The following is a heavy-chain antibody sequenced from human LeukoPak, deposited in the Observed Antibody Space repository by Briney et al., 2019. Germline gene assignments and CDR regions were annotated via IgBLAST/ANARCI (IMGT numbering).Heavy chain of an antibody. D-gene: IGHD2-21*02. CDR1: GYTFTGYY. Sequence: ASVKVSCRASGYTFTGYYMHWVRQAPGQGLTWMGWINPNTGVTNYAQKFQGRVTMTRATSINTAYMELDRLTSDDTAIYYCARSYCGGDCYWTIDYWGQGTLVTVSS. CDR2: INPNTGVT. V-gene: IGHV1-2*02. CDR3: ARSYCGGDCYWTIDY. J-gene: IGHJ4*02.